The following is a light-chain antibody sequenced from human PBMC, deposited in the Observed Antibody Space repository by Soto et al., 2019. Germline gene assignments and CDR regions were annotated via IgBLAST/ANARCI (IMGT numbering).Light chain of an antibody. V-gene: IGKV1-39*01. J-gene: IGKJ5*01. CDR2: AAS. CDR1: QSISSY. Sequence: DNQITQSPSSRSASVGCTVPITCRASQSISSYLNWYQQKPGKAPKVLIYAASNLQSGVPSRFSGSGSGTDFTLTISSLQPEDFATYYCQQSYSTPITLGQGTRLEI. CDR3: QQSYSTPIT.